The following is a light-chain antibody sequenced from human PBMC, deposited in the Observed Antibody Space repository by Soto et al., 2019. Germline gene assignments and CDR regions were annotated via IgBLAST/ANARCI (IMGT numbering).Light chain of an antibody. Sequence: QSVLTQPASVSGSPGQSITISCTGTSSDVGSYNLVSWYQQQPGKAPKLMIYEGSKRPSGVSNRFSGSKSGNTASLTISGLQAEDEADYYCCSYAGSSNVFGGGAKLTVL. V-gene: IGLV2-23*01. CDR3: CSYAGSSNV. J-gene: IGLJ3*02. CDR2: EGS. CDR1: SSDVGSYNL.